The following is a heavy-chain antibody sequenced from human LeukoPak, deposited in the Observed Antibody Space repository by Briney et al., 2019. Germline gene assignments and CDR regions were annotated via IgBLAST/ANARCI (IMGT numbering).Heavy chain of an antibody. D-gene: IGHD5-18*01. CDR1: GGSISSSSYY. CDR2: IYYSGST. CDR3: ARLWIQLWPLDY. Sequence: SETLSLTCTVSGGSISSSSYYWGWIRQPPGKGLEWIGSIYYSGSTYYNPSLKSRVTISVDTSKNQFSLKLSSVTAADTAVYYCARLWIQLWPLDYWGQGTLVTVSS. J-gene: IGHJ4*02. V-gene: IGHV4-39*01.